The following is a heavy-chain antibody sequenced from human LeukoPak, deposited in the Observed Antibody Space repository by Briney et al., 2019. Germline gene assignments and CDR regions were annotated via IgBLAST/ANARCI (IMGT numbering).Heavy chain of an antibody. CDR2: IKQDGSEK. J-gene: IGHJ6*03. Sequence: GGSLRLSCAASGFTLSSYWMSWVRQAPGKGLEWVANIKQDGSEKYYVDSVKGRFTISRDNAKNSLYLQMNSLRAEDTAVYYCAREYPIYYYYYYYMDVWGKGTTVTVSS. V-gene: IGHV3-7*01. CDR3: AREYPIYYYYYYYMDV. CDR1: GFTLSSYW.